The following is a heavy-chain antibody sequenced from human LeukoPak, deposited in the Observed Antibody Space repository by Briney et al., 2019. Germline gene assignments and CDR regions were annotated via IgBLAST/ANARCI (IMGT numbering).Heavy chain of an antibody. CDR1: GDSLSSGYY. D-gene: IGHD2-2*01. Sequence: SDTLSLTCAVSGDSLSSGYYWGGTRQPPGKGLEWSGSIYHIGSAYYNPSLKSRVTIPVDTSKNKSSPQLSSLTAADPALSYCPRHPRSTSAWNPRSGYFDYWGQPTLVSDSS. V-gene: IGHV4-38-2*01. CDR2: IYHIGSA. J-gene: IGHJ4*02. CDR3: PRHPRSTSAWNPRSGYFDY.